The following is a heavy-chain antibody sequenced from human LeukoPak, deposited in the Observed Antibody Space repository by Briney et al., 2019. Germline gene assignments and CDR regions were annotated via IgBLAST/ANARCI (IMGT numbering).Heavy chain of an antibody. CDR3: ARVNYGSGSYTYYFDY. CDR1: GFTFDGYG. Sequence: GGSLRLSCAASGFTFDGYGMSWVRQAPGKGLEWVSGINWNGGSTGYADSVKGRFTISRDNAKNSLYLQMNSLRAEDTALYYCARVNYGSGSYTYYFDYWGQGTLVTVSS. CDR2: INWNGGST. V-gene: IGHV3-20*04. J-gene: IGHJ4*02. D-gene: IGHD3-10*01.